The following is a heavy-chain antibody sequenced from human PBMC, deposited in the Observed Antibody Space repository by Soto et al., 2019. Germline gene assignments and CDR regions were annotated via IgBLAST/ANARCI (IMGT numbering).Heavy chain of an antibody. J-gene: IGHJ6*02. D-gene: IGHD3-9*01. V-gene: IGHV4-59*08. CDR1: GGSISSYY. CDR2: IYYSGST. CDR3: ATNYDILTGQDRYYYYYGMDV. Sequence: ETLSLTCTVSGGSISSYYWRWIRKPPGKGLEWIGSIYYSGSTNYNPSLKSRVTISVDTSKNQFSLKLSSVTAADTAVYYCATNYDILTGQDRYYYYYGMDVWGQGTTVTVSS.